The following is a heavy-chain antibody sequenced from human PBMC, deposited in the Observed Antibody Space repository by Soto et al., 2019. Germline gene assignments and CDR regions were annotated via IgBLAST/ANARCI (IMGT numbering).Heavy chain of an antibody. D-gene: IGHD4-17*01. CDR2: ISAYNGNT. CDR1: GYTFTSYG. J-gene: IGHJ1*01. Sequence: QVQLVQSGAEVKKPGASVKVSCKASGYTFTSYGISWVRQAPGQGLEWMGWISAYNGNTNYAQKLQGRVTMTTDTSTSTAYRELRSLRSDDTAVYYCARDYGDYVSPARSEHWGQGTLVTVSS. V-gene: IGHV1-18*01. CDR3: ARDYGDYVSPARSEH.